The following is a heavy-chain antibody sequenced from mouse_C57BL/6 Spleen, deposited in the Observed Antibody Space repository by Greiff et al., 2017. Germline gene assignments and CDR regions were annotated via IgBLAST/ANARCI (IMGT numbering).Heavy chain of an antibody. CDR2: ISGGGGNT. D-gene: IGHD2-4*01. CDR3: ARQTYDYGFDV. V-gene: IGHV5-9*01. CDR1: GFTFSSYT. J-gene: IGHJ1*03. Sequence: EVKLMESGGGLVKPGGSLKLSCAASGFTFSSYTMSWVRQTPEKRLEWVATISGGGGNTYYPDSVKGRFTISRDNAKNTLYLQMSSLRSEDTALYYCARQTYDYGFDVWGTGTTVTVSS.